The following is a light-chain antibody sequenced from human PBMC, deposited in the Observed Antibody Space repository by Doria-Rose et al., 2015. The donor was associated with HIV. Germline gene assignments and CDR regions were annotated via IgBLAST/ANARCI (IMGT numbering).Light chain of an antibody. CDR3: QQANSFPIT. J-gene: IGKJ5*01. V-gene: IGKV1D-12*01. CDR1: QGISSW. Sequence: ASQGISSWLAWCQQKPGEAPKLLIYAASSLQSGVPSRFGGSGSGTDFTLTINSLQPEDFATYYCQQANSFPITFGQGTRLEIK. CDR2: AAS.